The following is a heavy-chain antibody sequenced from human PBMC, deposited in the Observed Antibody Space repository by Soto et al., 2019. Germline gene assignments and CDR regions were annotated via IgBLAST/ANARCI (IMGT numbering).Heavy chain of an antibody. J-gene: IGHJ4*02. D-gene: IGHD6-19*01. V-gene: IGHV3-74*01. CDR3: ARGPSGWYGFDY. Sequence: EVQLVESGGGLVQPGGSLRLSCADSGFIISSNWMHWVRQAPGKGLVWVSRIYSDGSTTSYADYVKGRFTIYRDNAKNTLYLQMNSLRAEDTAVYYCARGPSGWYGFDYWGQGTLVTVSS. CDR1: GFIISSNW. CDR2: IYSDGSTT.